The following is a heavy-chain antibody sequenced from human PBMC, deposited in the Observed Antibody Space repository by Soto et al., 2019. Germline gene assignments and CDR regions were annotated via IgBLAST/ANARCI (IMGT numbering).Heavy chain of an antibody. D-gene: IGHD1-1*01. CDR2: ISGNGGST. J-gene: IGHJ4*02. CDR3: AKETGNDYDSDY. V-gene: IGHV3-23*01. Sequence: EVQLLESGGGLVQPGGSLRLSCAASGFTFSSFAMRWVRQAPGKGVEWVSAISGNGGSTYYADSVKGRFTISRDNSKNSLYLQMNSLRAEDTAVYYCAKETGNDYDSDYWGQGTLVTVSS. CDR1: GFTFSSFA.